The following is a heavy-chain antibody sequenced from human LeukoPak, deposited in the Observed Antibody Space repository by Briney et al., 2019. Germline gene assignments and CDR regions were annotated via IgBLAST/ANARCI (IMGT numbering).Heavy chain of an antibody. CDR3: ARDRITVAATETSFDY. D-gene: IGHD6-19*01. Sequence: GGSLRLSCAASGFTFSSYSMNWVRQAPGKGLEWVSSISSSSSYIYYADSVKGRFTISRDNAKNSLYLQMNSLRAEDTAVYYRARDRITVAATETSFDYWGQGTLVTVSS. V-gene: IGHV3-21*01. J-gene: IGHJ4*02. CDR2: ISSSSSYI. CDR1: GFTFSSYS.